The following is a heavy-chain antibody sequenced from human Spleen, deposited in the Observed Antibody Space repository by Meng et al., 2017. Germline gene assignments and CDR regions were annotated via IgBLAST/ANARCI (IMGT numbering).Heavy chain of an antibody. D-gene: IGHD2-15*01. CDR3: ARARRGGYCSGGSCGRFDY. CDR1: GGSFRSYY. CDR2: SNHSGSI. J-gene: IGHJ4*02. Sequence: QTHTQWSGGRLLKPSATLFLPCVVSGGSFRSYYWSWIRQPPAKGLEWIGRSNHSGSINYIPPLESRATISVDTSKNQFSLKLSSVTAADTAVYYCARARRGGYCSGGSCGRFDYWGQGTLVTVSS. V-gene: IGHV4-34*01.